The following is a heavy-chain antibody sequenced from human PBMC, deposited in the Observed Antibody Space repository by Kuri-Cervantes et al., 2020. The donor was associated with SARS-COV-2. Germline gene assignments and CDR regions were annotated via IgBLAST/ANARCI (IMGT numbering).Heavy chain of an antibody. CDR2: IYSGGST. J-gene: IGHJ4*02. CDR3: VRETVSGLFVY. D-gene: IGHD4-11*01. CDR1: GFTVSSNY. V-gene: IGHV3-53*01. Sequence: GESLKISCAASGFTVSSNYMSWVRQAPGKGLEWVSVIYSGGSTYYADSVKGRFTISRDNSKNTLYLQMNSLRAEDTAVYYCVRETVSGLFVYWGQGTLVTVSS.